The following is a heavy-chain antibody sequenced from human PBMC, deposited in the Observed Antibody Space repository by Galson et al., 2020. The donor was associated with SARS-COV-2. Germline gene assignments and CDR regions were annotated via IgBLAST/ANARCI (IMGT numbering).Heavy chain of an antibody. CDR2: IRSRTYDGTT. V-gene: IGHV3-49*03. J-gene: IGHJ6*03. CDR1: GFTFGDFA. Sequence: GGSLRLSCTVAGFTFGDFAISWFRQAPGKGLEWVGFIRSRTYDGTTEYAASVKDRFTISRDDSKNVAYLQMNSLITEDTAVYYCARGGFPYYYYMDVWGKGTTVTVSS. CDR3: ARGGFPYYYYMDV.